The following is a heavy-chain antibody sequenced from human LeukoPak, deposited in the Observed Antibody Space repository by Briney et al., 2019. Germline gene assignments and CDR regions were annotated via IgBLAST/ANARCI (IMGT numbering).Heavy chain of an antibody. Sequence: GGSLRLSCAASGYTFSSYNMNWVRQAPGKGLEWVSSITSSRSSVYYADSVKGRFTIPRDNAKNSLYLQMNSLRAEDTAVYYCARGAAAATFDYWGQGTLVTVSS. CDR2: ITSSRSSV. CDR1: GYTFSSYN. CDR3: ARGAAAATFDY. V-gene: IGHV3-21*01. D-gene: IGHD6-13*01. J-gene: IGHJ4*02.